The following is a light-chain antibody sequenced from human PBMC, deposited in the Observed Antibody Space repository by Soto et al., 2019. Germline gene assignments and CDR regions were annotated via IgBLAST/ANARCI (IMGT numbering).Light chain of an antibody. V-gene: IGLV2-23*01. CDR2: EGS. J-gene: IGLJ2*01. CDR1: SSDVGSYKF. Sequence: QSALTQPASVSGSPGQSITISCTGTSSDVGSYKFVSWYQQHPGKAPKLMIYEGSKRPSGVSNRFSGSKSGNTASLTISGLQAVDEADYYCCSYAGSSTLVFGGGTKLTVL. CDR3: CSYAGSSTLV.